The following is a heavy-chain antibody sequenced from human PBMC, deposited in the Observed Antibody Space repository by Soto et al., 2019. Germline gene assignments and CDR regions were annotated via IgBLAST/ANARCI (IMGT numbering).Heavy chain of an antibody. CDR2: IIPIFGTA. CDR3: ARDNGVLRFLEWPLDY. CDR1: GGTFSSYA. J-gene: IGHJ4*02. Sequence: GASVKVSCKASGGTFSSYAISWVRRAPGQGLEWMGGIIPIFGTANYAQKFQGRVTITADKSTSTAYMELSSLRSEDTAVYYCARDNGVLRFLEWPLDYWGQGTLVTVSS. D-gene: IGHD3-3*01. V-gene: IGHV1-69*06.